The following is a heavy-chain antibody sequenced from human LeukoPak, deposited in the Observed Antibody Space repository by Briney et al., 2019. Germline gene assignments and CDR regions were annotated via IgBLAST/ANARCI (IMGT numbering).Heavy chain of an antibody. J-gene: IGHJ3*02. D-gene: IGHD3-22*01. V-gene: IGHV1-46*01. CDR3: ARDIGIRYYYDSSGYNAFDI. Sequence: ASVKVSCKASGYTFTSYYMHWVRQAPGQGLEWMGIINPSGGSTSYAQKFQGRVTMTRDMSTSTVYMELSSLRSEDTAVYYCARDIGIRYYYDSSGYNAFDIWGQGTMVTVSS. CDR2: INPSGGST. CDR1: GYTFTSYY.